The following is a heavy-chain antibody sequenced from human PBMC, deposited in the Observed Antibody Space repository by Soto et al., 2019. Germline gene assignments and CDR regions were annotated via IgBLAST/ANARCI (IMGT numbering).Heavy chain of an antibody. J-gene: IGHJ4*02. D-gene: IGHD3-22*01. CDR3: AKVGYFDTISNY. CDR2: ISGTGGNT. CDR1: GFTFSSYA. Sequence: GGSLRLSCAASGFTFSSYAMSWVRQAPGKGLEWVSTISGTGGNTYYADSVTGRFTISRDNSMNMLFLQMNSLRAEDTAVYYCAKVGYFDTISNYWGQGTLVTVSS. V-gene: IGHV3-23*01.